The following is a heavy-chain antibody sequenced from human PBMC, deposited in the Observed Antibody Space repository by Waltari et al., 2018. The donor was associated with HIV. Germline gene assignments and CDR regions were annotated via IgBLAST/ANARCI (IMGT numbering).Heavy chain of an antibody. CDR3: ATGEDYGDYFDY. D-gene: IGHD4-17*01. CDR2: IHTSGTT. CDR1: GGSISRGSYY. V-gene: IGHV4-61*02. Sequence: QVQLQESGPGLVKPSQTLSLNCTVSGGSISRGSYYWSWIRQPAGKGLEWIGRIHTSGTTNYNPSLRSRVTISLDASKNHFSLKLNSVTAADTAVYYCATGEDYGDYFDYWGLGTLVTVSS. J-gene: IGHJ4*02.